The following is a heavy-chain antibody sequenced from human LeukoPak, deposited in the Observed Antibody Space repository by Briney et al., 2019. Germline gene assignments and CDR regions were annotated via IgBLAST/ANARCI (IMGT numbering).Heavy chain of an antibody. CDR2: VNPNSGNT. CDR3: ARGSGSAMIVVVITTELDY. CDR1: GYTFTSYD. D-gene: IGHD3-22*01. V-gene: IGHV1-8*01. Sequence: ASVKVSCKASGYTFTSYDINWVRQATGQGLEWMGWVNPNSGNTGYAQKFQGRVTMTRNTSISTAYMELSSLRSEDTAVYYCARGSGSAMIVVVITTELDYWGQGTLVTVSS. J-gene: IGHJ4*02.